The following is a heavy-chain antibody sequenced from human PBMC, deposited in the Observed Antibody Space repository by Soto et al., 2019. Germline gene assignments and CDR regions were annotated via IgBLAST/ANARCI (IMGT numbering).Heavy chain of an antibody. V-gene: IGHV1-18*01. CDR2: ISAYNGNT. CDR3: ARDLDGSGSYYTDY. CDR1: GYMFVTYG. D-gene: IGHD3-10*01. Sequence: QVQLVPSGAEVKKPGASVKVSCKASGYMFVTYGINWVRQAPGQGLEWMGWISAYNGNTKYAQNLQGRVTMTTDASTSTAYMEMRSLRSDDTAVYYCARDLDGSGSYYTDYWGPGTLVTVSS. J-gene: IGHJ4*02.